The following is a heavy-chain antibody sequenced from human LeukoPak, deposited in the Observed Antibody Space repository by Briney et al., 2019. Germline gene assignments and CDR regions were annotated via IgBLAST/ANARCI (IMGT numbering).Heavy chain of an antibody. D-gene: IGHD1-26*01. CDR3: AGDNSGSFDY. V-gene: IGHV3-30*01. Sequence: GGSLRLSCAASGFTFSSYAMHWVRQAPGKGLEWVAGIAYDGSNKYSADSVKGRFTVSRDNSKSTLYLQMDNLRVEDRAVYYCAGDNSGSFDYWGQGTLVTVSS. CDR2: IAYDGSNK. J-gene: IGHJ4*02. CDR1: GFTFSSYA.